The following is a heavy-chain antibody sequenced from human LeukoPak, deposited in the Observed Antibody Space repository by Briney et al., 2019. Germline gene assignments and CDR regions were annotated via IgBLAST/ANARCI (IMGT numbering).Heavy chain of an antibody. V-gene: IGHV6-1*01. CDR1: GGSVSSTIDA. Sequence: SQTLSLTCAIAGGSVSSTIDAWNWIRQSPSRGLEWLGRTYYRSEWFYEYGVSVRSRITINPDISKNQFSLQLNSVTPDDTAVYYCARGRYNSFDYWDRGTPVTVSS. J-gene: IGHJ4*02. CDR2: TYYRSEWFY. D-gene: IGHD1-14*01. CDR3: ARGRYNSFDY.